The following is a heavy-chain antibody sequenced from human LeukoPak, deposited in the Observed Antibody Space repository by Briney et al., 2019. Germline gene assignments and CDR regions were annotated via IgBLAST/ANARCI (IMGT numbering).Heavy chain of an antibody. CDR3: ARGVVRYFDY. CDR2: ISSSSSYI. J-gene: IGHJ4*02. Sequence: GGSLRLSCAASGFTFSSYNMNWVRQAPGKGLEWVSSISSSSSYIYYADSVKGRSTISRDNAKNSLYLQMNSLRAEDTAVYYCARGVVRYFDYWGQGALVTVSS. D-gene: IGHD3-9*01. CDR1: GFTFSSYN. V-gene: IGHV3-21*01.